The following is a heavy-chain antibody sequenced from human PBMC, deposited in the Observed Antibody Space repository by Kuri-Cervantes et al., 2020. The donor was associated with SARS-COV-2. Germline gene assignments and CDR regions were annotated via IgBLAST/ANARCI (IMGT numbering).Heavy chain of an antibody. CDR2: ISYDGSNK. CDR3: ARNTYYYDSSGYYYVDFQH. V-gene: IGHV3-30*03. J-gene: IGHJ1*01. CDR1: GSTFSSYG. D-gene: IGHD3-22*01. Sequence: GESLKISCAASGSTFSSYGMHWVRQAPGKGLEWVAVISYDGSNKYYADSVKGRFTISRESGESSLYLHMNSLRGDDTAVYYCARNTYYYDSSGYYYVDFQHWGQGTLVTVSS.